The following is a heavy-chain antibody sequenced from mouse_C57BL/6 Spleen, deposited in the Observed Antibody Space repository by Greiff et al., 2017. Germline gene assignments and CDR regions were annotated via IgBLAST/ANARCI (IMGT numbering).Heavy chain of an antibody. CDR3: AIITTVVEYYFDY. CDR2: IYPGDGDT. D-gene: IGHD1-1*01. V-gene: IGHV1-82*01. J-gene: IGHJ2*01. Sequence: VQLQQSGPELVKPGASVKISCKASGYAFSSSWMNWVKQRPGKGLEWIGRIYPGDGDTNYNGKFKGKATLTADKSSSTAYMQLSSLTSEDSAVYFCAIITTVVEYYFDYWGQGTTLKVSS. CDR1: GYAFSSSW.